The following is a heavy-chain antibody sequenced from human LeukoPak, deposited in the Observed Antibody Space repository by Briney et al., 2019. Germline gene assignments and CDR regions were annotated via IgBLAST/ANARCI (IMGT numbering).Heavy chain of an antibody. J-gene: IGHJ5*02. CDR1: GGSISSSSYY. V-gene: IGHV4-39*07. Sequence: PSETLSLTCTVSGGSISSSSYYWGWIRQPPGKGLEWIGSIYHSGSTYYNPSLKSRVTISVDTSKNQFSLKLSSVTAADTAVYYCASSSPGWFDPWGQGTLVTVSS. CDR3: ASSSPGWFDP. CDR2: IYHSGST.